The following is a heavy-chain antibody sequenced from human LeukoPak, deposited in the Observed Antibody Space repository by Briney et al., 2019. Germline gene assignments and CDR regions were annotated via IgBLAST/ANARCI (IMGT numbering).Heavy chain of an antibody. V-gene: IGHV3-64*01. Sequence: GGSLRLSCAAAGFTFSSYAMHWVRKAPGKVLEYVSAISSNGGSTYYANSVKGRFTISRDNSKNTLYLQMGSLRAEDMAVYYCARDPYSGTYGDTYYYYMDVWGKGTTVTISS. CDR1: GFTFSSYA. D-gene: IGHD1-26*01. CDR3: ARDPYSGTYGDTYYYYMDV. CDR2: ISSNGGST. J-gene: IGHJ6*03.